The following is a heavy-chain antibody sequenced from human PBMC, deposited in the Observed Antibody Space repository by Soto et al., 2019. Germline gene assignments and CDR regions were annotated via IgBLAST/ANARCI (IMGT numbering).Heavy chain of an antibody. CDR2: IYYSGST. V-gene: IGHV4-39*01. D-gene: IGHD3-3*01. J-gene: IGHJ4*02. CDR1: GGSISSSSYY. CDR3: ARRLALSITIFGVVSDY. Sequence: PSETLSLTCTVSGGSISSSSYYWGWIRQPPGKGLEWIGSIYYSGSTYYNPSLKSRVTISVDTSKNQFSLKLSSVTTADTAVYYCARRLALSITIFGVVSDYWGQGTLVTVPQ.